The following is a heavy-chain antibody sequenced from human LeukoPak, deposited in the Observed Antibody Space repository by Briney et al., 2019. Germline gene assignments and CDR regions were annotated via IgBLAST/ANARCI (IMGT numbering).Heavy chain of an antibody. V-gene: IGHV3-53*01. D-gene: IGHD6-19*01. Sequence: PGGSLRLSCSVSGFTVSNNCMSWVRQAPGKGLEWVSVIYGGRNNTHYADSVKGRFTISRDNSKNTVYLQMNSLTAEDTAAYYCAREFRQTYNSGWSLDYWGQATLVTVSS. CDR1: GFTVSNNC. CDR2: IYGGRNNT. CDR3: AREFRQTYNSGWSLDY. J-gene: IGHJ4*02.